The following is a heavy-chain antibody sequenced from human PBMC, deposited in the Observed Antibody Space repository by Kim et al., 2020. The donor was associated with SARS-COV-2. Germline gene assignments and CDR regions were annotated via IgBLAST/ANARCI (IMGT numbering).Heavy chain of an antibody. V-gene: IGHV3-7*03. D-gene: IGHD3-10*01. CDR3: ARCGVLLLLWFGELHFDY. CDR1: GFLFSTYW. J-gene: IGHJ4*02. Sequence: GGSLRLSCAASGFLFSTYWMSWFRQAPGKGLEWVAGIKGDGSERKYGDSVNGRFTISRENAKNSVFLQMDSLSGDDTAVYYCARCGVLLLLWFGELHFDYWGQGTLVTVSS. CDR2: IKGDGSER.